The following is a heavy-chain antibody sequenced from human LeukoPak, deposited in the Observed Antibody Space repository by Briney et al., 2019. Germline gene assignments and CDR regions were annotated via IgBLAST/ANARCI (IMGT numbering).Heavy chain of an antibody. J-gene: IGHJ5*02. CDR2: INPNSGGT. D-gene: IGHD1-26*01. Sequence: GASVKVCCRASGYTFTCYYMHWVRQAPGQGLEWMGWINPNSGGTNYAQKFQGRVTMTRDTSISTAYTELSRLRSDDTAVYYCARVQGLGELLLYLFDPWGQGTLVTVSS. V-gene: IGHV1-2*02. CDR3: ARVQGLGELLLYLFDP. CDR1: GYTFTCYY.